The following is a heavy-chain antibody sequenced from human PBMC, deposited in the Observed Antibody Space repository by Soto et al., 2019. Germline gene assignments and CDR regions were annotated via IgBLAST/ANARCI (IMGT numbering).Heavy chain of an antibody. J-gene: IGHJ4*02. CDR1: RFSISPYA. D-gene: IGHD3-10*01. CDR3: ARGGGGGFGESLSRNFDS. CDR2: ISYDGDSE. Sequence: QVQMVESGGGVFQPGRSLRLSCAASRFSISPYAMHWVRQAPGKGLEWVAFISYDGDSESYSNSVRGRFTISRDNSKNTVFLQMNSLRAADTAIYFWARGGGGGFGESLSRNFDSWGQGTLVTVSS. V-gene: IGHV3-30*04.